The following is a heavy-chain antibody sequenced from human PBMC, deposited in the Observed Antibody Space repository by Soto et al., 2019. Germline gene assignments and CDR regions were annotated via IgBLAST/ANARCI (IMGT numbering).Heavy chain of an antibody. D-gene: IGHD4-17*01. V-gene: IGHV4-59*01. J-gene: IGHJ6*02. CDR1: GGSINYSY. CDR2: ISYTGRA. CDR3: ARVNYGDYYYGMDV. Sequence: SETLSLTCTVSGGSINYSYWTWIRQPPGKGLEWIGYISYTGRANYNASLKSRLTIPVDTSKNQFSLKLSSVTAADTALYYCARVNYGDYYYGMDVWGQGTTVTVSS.